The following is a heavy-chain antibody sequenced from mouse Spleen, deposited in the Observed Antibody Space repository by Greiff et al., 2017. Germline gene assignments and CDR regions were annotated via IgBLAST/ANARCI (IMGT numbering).Heavy chain of an antibody. D-gene: IGHD1-1*01. J-gene: IGHJ4*01. CDR1: GFTFSDYY. CDR3: ARVPGSSHYYAMDY. CDR2: ISDGGSYT. Sequence: EVKLVESGGGLVKPGGSLKLSCAASGFTFSDYYMYWVRQTPEKRLEWVATISDGGSYTYYPDSVKGRFTISRDNAKNNLYLQMSSLKSEDTAMYYCARVPGSSHYYAMDYWGQGTSVTVSS. V-gene: IGHV5-4*02.